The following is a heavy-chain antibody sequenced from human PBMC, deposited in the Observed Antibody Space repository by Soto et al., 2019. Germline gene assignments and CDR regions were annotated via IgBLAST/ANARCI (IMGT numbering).Heavy chain of an antibody. CDR2: IWYDGSNK. CDR3: ARVDSSWSSGYYYYGMDV. V-gene: IGHV3-33*01. D-gene: IGHD6-13*01. Sequence: PGGSLRLSCAASGFTFSSYGMHWVRQAPGKGLEWVAVIWYDGSNKYYADSVKGRFTISRDNSKNTLYLQMNSLRAEDTAVYYCARVDSSWSSGYYYYGMDVWGQGTTVTVSS. J-gene: IGHJ6*02. CDR1: GFTFSSYG.